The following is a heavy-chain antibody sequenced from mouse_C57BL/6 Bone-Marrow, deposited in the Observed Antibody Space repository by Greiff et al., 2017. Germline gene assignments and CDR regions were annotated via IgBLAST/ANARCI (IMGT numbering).Heavy chain of an antibody. Sequence: VQLQQSGAELAKPGASVKMSCKASGYTFTSYWMHWVKQRPGQGLEWIGYITPSTGYTEYNQKFKDKATLTADKSSSTAYMQLSSLTSEDSAVYYCARVLGDYFDYWGQGTTLTVSS. CDR2: ITPSTGYT. D-gene: IGHD4-1*01. CDR1: GYTFTSYW. J-gene: IGHJ2*01. CDR3: ARVLGDYFDY. V-gene: IGHV1-7*01.